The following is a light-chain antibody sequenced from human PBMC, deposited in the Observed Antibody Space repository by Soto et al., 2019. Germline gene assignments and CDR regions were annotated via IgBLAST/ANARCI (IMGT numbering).Light chain of an antibody. V-gene: IGLV6-57*04. J-gene: IGLJ3*02. CDR1: VGDIASTY. CDR3: QSYDLGNRGV. CDR2: EDT. Sequence: NFMLTQPHSVSESPGKTVTISCTRSVGDIASTYVQWFQQRPGSAPKAIIYEDTKRPSGVPDRFSGAVDSSSNSASLTISGLETEDEAHYYCQSYDLGNRGVFGGGTKLTVL.